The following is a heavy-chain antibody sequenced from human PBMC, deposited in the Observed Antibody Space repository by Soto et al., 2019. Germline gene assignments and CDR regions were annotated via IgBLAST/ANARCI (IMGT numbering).Heavy chain of an antibody. D-gene: IGHD3-16*02. CDR2: IYYSGST. V-gene: IGHV4-31*03. Sequence: SETLSLTCTVSGGSISSGGYYWSWIRQHPGKGLEWIGYIYYSGSTYYNPSLKSRVTISVDTSKNQFSLKLSSVTAADTAVYYCARDRFDYVWGSYRLTGMDVWGQGTTVTVSS. J-gene: IGHJ6*02. CDR1: GGSISSGGYY. CDR3: ARDRFDYVWGSYRLTGMDV.